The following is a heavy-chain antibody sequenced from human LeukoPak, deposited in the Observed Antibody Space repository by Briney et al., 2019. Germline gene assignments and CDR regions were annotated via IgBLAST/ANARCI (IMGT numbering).Heavy chain of an antibody. V-gene: IGHV3-23*01. D-gene: IGHD4-17*01. CDR3: AKDQDYGIDY. CDR2: ISGSGGST. J-gene: IGHJ4*02. Sequence: GGSLRLSCAASGFTFSSYAMSWVRQAPGKGLEWGSAISGSGGSTYYADSVKGRFTISRDNSKNTLYLQMNSPRAEDTAVYYCAKDQDYGIDYWGQGTLVTVSS. CDR1: GFTFSSYA.